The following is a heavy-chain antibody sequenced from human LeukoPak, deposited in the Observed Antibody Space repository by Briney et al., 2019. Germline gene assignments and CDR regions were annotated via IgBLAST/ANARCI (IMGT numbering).Heavy chain of an antibody. D-gene: IGHD1-1*01. V-gene: IGHV3-23*01. Sequence: GGSLRLSCAASGFTFSDYTMYWVRQAPGKGLEWVSGISANGGNTYYTDSLKGRFTISRDNSKNTLFLQMNSLRADDTAIYYCAKGLERESRLDYWGQGTLVTVSS. CDR3: AKGLERESRLDY. CDR1: GFTFSDYT. J-gene: IGHJ4*02. CDR2: ISANGGNT.